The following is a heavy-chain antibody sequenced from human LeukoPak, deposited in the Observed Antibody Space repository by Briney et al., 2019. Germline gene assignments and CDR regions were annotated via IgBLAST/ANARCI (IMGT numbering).Heavy chain of an antibody. D-gene: IGHD3-22*01. J-gene: IGHJ4*02. CDR3: AMSSGYYPTDIDY. Sequence: SETLSLTCSVSDYSISNTYYWGWIRQPPGKGLEWIGSIHHDGTTYYNPSLKSRVSMSVDTSKNQFSLKLSSVTAADTAVYYCAMSSGYYPTDIDYWGQGTLVTVSS. CDR1: DYSISNTYY. V-gene: IGHV4-38-2*02. CDR2: IHHDGTT.